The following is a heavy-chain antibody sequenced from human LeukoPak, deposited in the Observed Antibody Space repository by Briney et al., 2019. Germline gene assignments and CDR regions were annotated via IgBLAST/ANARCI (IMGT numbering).Heavy chain of an antibody. D-gene: IGHD5-12*01. CDR3: ARGIGYSGYDLDY. Sequence: PGGSLRLSCAASGFTFSSYAMHWVRQAPGKGLEYVSAISSNGGSTYYANSVKGRFTISRDNSKNTLYLQMGSLRAEDMAVYYCARGIGYSGYDLDYWGQGTLVTVSS. V-gene: IGHV3-64*01. CDR1: GFTFSSYA. J-gene: IGHJ4*02. CDR2: ISSNGGST.